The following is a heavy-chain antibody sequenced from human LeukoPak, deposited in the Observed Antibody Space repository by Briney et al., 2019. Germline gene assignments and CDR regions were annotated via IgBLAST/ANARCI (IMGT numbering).Heavy chain of an antibody. CDR1: GDSITRNY. J-gene: IGHJ4*02. CDR3: ARASFDISGYYVFDY. CDR2: IYYTGNT. D-gene: IGHD3-22*01. V-gene: IGHV4-4*07. Sequence: PSETLSLTCTVSGDSITRNYWSWIRQPAGKGLEWIGRIYYTGNTNYSPSLESRVTMSTDTSKNQFSLKLSPVTAADTAVYYCARASFDISGYYVFDYWGQGTLVTVSS.